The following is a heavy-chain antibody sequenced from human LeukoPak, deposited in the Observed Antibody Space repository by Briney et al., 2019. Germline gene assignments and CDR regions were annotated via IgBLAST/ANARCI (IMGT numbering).Heavy chain of an antibody. CDR2: SGSGGTI. J-gene: IGHJ4*02. CDR1: GFTLSSYA. Sequence: PGGSLRLSCAASGFTLSSYAMSWVCQAPGKGLEWGSGSGSGGTIYYADSVKGRFTISRDNSKNTLYLQMNSLRAEDTAVYYCAKDFWSGYYPNYWGQGTLVTVSS. V-gene: IGHV3-23*01. D-gene: IGHD3-3*01. CDR3: AKDFWSGYYPNY.